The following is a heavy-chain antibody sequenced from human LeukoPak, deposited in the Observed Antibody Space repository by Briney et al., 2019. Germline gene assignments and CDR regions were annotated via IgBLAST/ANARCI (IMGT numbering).Heavy chain of an antibody. Sequence: PSQTLSPTCTVSGDSITSGAYFWNWIRQQPGTGLEWIGYIYYTRSTNYNPSLESRVTILLDTSKNEFSLRLSSVTAADTAVYYCARGYYFDSGSFFEDWGQGTLVTVSS. CDR3: ARGYYFDSGSFFED. J-gene: IGHJ4*02. CDR1: GDSITSGAYF. V-gene: IGHV4-31*03. D-gene: IGHD3-10*01. CDR2: IYYTRST.